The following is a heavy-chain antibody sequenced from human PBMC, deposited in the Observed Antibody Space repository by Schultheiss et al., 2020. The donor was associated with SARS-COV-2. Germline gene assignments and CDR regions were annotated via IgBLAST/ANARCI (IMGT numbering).Heavy chain of an antibody. CDR3: ATSTVRFSWYYYGMDV. V-gene: IGHV1-8*03. Sequence: ASVKVSCKASGYTFSNYYLHWVRQAPGQGLEWMGWMNPNSGNTGYAQKFQGRVTITADESTSTAYMELNSLRAEDTAVYYCATSTVRFSWYYYGMDVWGQGTTVTVSS. CDR1: GYTFSNYY. CDR2: MNPNSGNT. J-gene: IGHJ6*02. D-gene: IGHD3-3*01.